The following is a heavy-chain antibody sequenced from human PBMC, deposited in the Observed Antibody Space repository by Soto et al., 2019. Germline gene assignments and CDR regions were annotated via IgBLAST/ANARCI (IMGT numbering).Heavy chain of an antibody. CDR3: ARTRDWGSGDY. Sequence: SETLSLTCTVSGGSVRSDYWSWIRQPPGKGLEWIAYISSSGRTNYNPSLKSRVTISLDTSKNQFSLKLTPTTAADTAVYFCARTRDWGSGDYWGQGTQVTVSS. D-gene: IGHD2-21*01. CDR1: GGSVRSDY. J-gene: IGHJ4*02. V-gene: IGHV4-59*02. CDR2: ISSSGRT.